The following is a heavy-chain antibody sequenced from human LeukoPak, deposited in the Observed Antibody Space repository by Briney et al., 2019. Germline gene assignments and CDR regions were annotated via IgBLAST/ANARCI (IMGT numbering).Heavy chain of an antibody. Sequence: SETLSLTCTVSGGSISSYYWSWLRQPPGKGLEYIGYTHYSGSTNYNPSLKSRVTISLDTSGNQFSLKLSSVTAADTAVYYCAGGGYSYPNWFDPWGQGTLVTVSS. CDR2: THYSGST. CDR1: GGSISSYY. V-gene: IGHV4-59*01. J-gene: IGHJ5*02. D-gene: IGHD5-18*01. CDR3: AGGGYSYPNWFDP.